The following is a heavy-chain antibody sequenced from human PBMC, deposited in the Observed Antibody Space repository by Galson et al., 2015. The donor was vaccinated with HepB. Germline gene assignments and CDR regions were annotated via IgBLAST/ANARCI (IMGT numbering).Heavy chain of an antibody. Sequence: SLRLSCAASEFTFSSYGMHWVRPAPGKGLEWVAFIRYDGSNKYYADSVKGRFTISRDNSKNTLYLQMNSLRAEDTAVYYCAKATKGIAAAGGYYWYFDLWGRGTLVTVSS. V-gene: IGHV3-30*02. CDR2: IRYDGSNK. D-gene: IGHD6-13*01. CDR1: EFTFSSYG. J-gene: IGHJ2*01. CDR3: AKATKGIAAAGGYYWYFDL.